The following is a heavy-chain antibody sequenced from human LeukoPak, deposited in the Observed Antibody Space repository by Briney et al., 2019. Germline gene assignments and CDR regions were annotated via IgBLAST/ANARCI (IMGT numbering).Heavy chain of an antibody. CDR2: ISSSGSYI. CDR1: GFTFTRYS. Sequence: GGSLRLSCAASGFTFTRYSMNWVRQAPGKGLEWVSSISSSGSYIFYAQSVEGRFIISRDNAKNSYYLQMNSLRVDDTAVYFCARGTYRSSSPSIGMPYYLDYWGQGILVTVSS. D-gene: IGHD6-6*01. J-gene: IGHJ4*02. CDR3: ARGTYRSSSPSIGMPYYLDY. V-gene: IGHV3-21*01.